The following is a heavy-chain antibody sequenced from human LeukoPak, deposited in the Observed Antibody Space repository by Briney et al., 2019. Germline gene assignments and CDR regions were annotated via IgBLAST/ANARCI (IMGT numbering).Heavy chain of an antibody. CDR2: IYYSGSP. Sequence: SETLSLTCTVSGGSISGYYWSWIRQPPGKGLEWIAYIYYSGSPNYNPSLKSRVTISVDTSKNQFSLKLSSVTAADTAVYYCARGRLLDYWGQGTLVIVSS. V-gene: IGHV4-59*01. CDR3: ARGRLLDY. CDR1: GGSISGYY. J-gene: IGHJ4*02.